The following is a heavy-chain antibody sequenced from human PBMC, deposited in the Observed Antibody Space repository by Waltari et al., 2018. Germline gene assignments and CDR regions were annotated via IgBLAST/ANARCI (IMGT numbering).Heavy chain of an antibody. D-gene: IGHD6-13*01. CDR1: GESFIGYY. CDR2: MHHSGSI. CDR3: VRGKMYSRPYFDY. J-gene: IGHJ4*02. Sequence: QMQLQQWGAGLLKPSETLSLTCAVSGESFIGYYWNWIRQPPGGGLEWVGEMHHSGSINSTPSLESRLTISQDMSKNQFSLKLTSVPAADSAVYYCVRGKMYSRPYFDYWGQGTLVTVSS. V-gene: IGHV4-34*01.